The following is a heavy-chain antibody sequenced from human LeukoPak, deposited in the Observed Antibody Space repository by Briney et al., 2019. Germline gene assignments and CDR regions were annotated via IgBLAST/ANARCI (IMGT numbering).Heavy chain of an antibody. CDR3: ARDGWGLNHNWFDP. D-gene: IGHD3-10*01. CDR2: ISSSSSTI. Sequence: PGGSLRLSCAASGFTFSSYSMNWVRQAPGKGLEWVSYISSSSSTIYYADSVKGRFTISRDNAKNSLYLQMNSLRAEDTAVYYCARDGWGLNHNWFDPWGQGTLVTVSS. CDR1: GFTFSSYS. J-gene: IGHJ5*02. V-gene: IGHV3-48*01.